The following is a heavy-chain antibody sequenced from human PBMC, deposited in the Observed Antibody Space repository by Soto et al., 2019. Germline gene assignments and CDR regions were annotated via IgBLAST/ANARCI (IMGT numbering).Heavy chain of an antibody. Sequence: GGSLRLSCAASGFTFSSYAMSWVRQAPGKGLEWVSAISGSGGSTYYADSVKGRFTISRDNSKNTLYLQMNSLRAEDTAVYYCAKSGDIVVVPAAEIDYWGQGTLVTVSS. J-gene: IGHJ4*02. V-gene: IGHV3-23*01. D-gene: IGHD2-2*01. CDR3: AKSGDIVVVPAAEIDY. CDR2: ISGSGGST. CDR1: GFTFSSYA.